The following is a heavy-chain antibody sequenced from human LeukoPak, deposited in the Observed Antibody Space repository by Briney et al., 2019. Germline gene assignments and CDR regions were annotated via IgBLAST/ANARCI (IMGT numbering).Heavy chain of an antibody. CDR3: AREQIQLWTKHFDY. Sequence: GGSLRLSCAASGFTFSDYYMSWIRQAPGKGLEWVSYISSSGSTIYYADSVKGRFTISRDNAKNSLYLQMNSLRAEGTAVYYCAREQIQLWTKHFDYWGQGTLVTVSS. J-gene: IGHJ4*02. CDR1: GFTFSDYY. CDR2: ISSSGSTI. D-gene: IGHD5-18*01. V-gene: IGHV3-11*01.